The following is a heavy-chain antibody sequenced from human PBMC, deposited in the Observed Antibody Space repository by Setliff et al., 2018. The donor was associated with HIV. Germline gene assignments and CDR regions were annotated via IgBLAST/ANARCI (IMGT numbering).Heavy chain of an antibody. Sequence: GGSLRLSCAASGFRFRSYWMSWVRQAPGKGLESVANVKQDGTETLYVDSVKGRLTISRDNANNLVYLQMNSLRVEDTAVYFCARWGSGSYERVFDYWGQGMLVTVS. D-gene: IGHD1-26*01. CDR2: VKQDGTET. J-gene: IGHJ4*02. CDR3: ARWGSGSYERVFDY. CDR1: GFRFRSYW. V-gene: IGHV3-7*01.